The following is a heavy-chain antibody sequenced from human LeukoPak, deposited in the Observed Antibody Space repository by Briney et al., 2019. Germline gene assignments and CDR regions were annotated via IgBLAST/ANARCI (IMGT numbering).Heavy chain of an antibody. V-gene: IGHV4-39*07. Sequence: SETLSLTCTVSGGSISSSSYYWGWIRQPPGKGLEWIGSIYYSGSTYYNPSLKSRVTISVDTSKNQFSLKLSSVTAADTAVYYCAREAYQGIIAVAGQQAYWGQGTLVTVSS. J-gene: IGHJ4*02. CDR3: AREAYQGIIAVAGQQAY. D-gene: IGHD6-19*01. CDR2: IYYSGST. CDR1: GGSISSSSYY.